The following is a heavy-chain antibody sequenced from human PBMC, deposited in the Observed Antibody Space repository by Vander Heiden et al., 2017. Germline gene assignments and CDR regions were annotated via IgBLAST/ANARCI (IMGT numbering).Heavy chain of an antibody. J-gene: IGHJ3*02. Sequence: QVQLVQSGAEVKKPGSSVKVSCKAPGGTFSSYAISWVRQAPGQGLEWMGGIIPIFGTANYAQKFQGRVTITADESTSTAYMELSSLRSEDTAVYYCARLIVVVPAAILGAFDIWGQGTMVTVSS. D-gene: IGHD2-2*02. V-gene: IGHV1-69*01. CDR1: GGTFSSYA. CDR2: IIPIFGTA. CDR3: ARLIVVVPAAILGAFDI.